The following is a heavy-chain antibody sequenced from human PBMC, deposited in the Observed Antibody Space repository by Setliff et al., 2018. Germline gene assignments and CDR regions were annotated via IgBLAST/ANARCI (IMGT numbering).Heavy chain of an antibody. CDR2: IYTSGST. Sequence: LSLTCTVSCGSISSGSYYWSWIRQPAGKGLEWIGRIYTSGSTNYNPSLKSRVTISVDTSKNQFSLKLSSVTAADTAVYYCARAYYDSSRGDDAFDIWGQGTMVTVSS. V-gene: IGHV4-61*02. J-gene: IGHJ3*02. CDR3: ARAYYDSSRGDDAFDI. CDR1: CGSISSGSYY. D-gene: IGHD3-22*01.